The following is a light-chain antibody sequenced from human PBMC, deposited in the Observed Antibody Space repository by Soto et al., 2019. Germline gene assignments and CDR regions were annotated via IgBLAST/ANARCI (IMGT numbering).Light chain of an antibody. Sequence: EIVLTQSPATLSLSPGEGATISCRASQSVSSYLAWYQQKPGQAPRLLIYDASNRATGLPARFSGSGSGTDFTLTISRLEPEDFSVYYCQQRSNWPPTFGGGTKVEIK. J-gene: IGKJ4*01. CDR3: QQRSNWPPT. CDR1: QSVSSY. CDR2: DAS. V-gene: IGKV3-11*01.